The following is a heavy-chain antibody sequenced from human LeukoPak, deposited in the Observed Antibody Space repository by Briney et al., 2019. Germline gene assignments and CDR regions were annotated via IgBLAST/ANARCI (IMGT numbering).Heavy chain of an antibody. D-gene: IGHD5-12*01. CDR2: MYDGGRT. CDR1: GFTVSSKY. J-gene: IGHJ4*02. Sequence: GGSLRLSCAASGFTVSSKYMSWVRQAPGKGLEWGSIMYDGGRTYYADSVRGRFTISRDNSKNTLHLQMNSLRADDTAVYYCARGLTYSFLDYWVQGTQVTVSS. V-gene: IGHV3-53*01. CDR3: ARGLTYSFLDY.